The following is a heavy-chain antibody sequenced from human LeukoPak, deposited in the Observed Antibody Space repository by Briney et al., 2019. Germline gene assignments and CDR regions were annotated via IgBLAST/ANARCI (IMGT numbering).Heavy chain of an antibody. J-gene: IGHJ5*02. V-gene: IGHV3-30*04. CDR3: ARVGGVGETYYDFWSGSSNWFDP. Sequence: GRSLRLSCAASGFTFSSYAMHWVRQAPGKGLEWVAVISYDGSNKYYADSVKGRFTISRDNSKNTLYLQMNSLRAEDTAVYYCARVGGVGETYYDFWSGSSNWFDPWGQGTLVTVSS. D-gene: IGHD3-3*01. CDR1: GFTFSSYA. CDR2: ISYDGSNK.